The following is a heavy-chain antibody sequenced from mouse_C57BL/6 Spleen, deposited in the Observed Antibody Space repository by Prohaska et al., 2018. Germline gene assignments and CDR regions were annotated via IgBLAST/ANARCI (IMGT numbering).Heavy chain of an antibody. CDR1: GYSITSGYY. J-gene: IGHJ4*01. Sequence: DVQLQESGPGLVKPSQSLSLTCSVTGYSITSGYYWNWIRQFPGNKLEWMGYISYDGSNNYNPSLKNRISITRDTSKNQFLLKLKSVTTEDTATYYCARESVYDYDYAMDYWGQGTSVTVSS. CDR2: ISYDGSN. CDR3: ARESVYDYDYAMDY. D-gene: IGHD2-4*01. V-gene: IGHV3-6*01.